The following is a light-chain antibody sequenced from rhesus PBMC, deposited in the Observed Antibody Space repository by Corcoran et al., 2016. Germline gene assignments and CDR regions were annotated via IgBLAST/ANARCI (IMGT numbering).Light chain of an antibody. CDR2: EVS. V-gene: IGKV2-104*02. CDR1: QSLLDSEDGNTY. CDR3: MQALEFPFT. Sequence: DIVMTQTPLSLPVTPGEPASISCRSSQSLLDSEDGNTYLDWYLQKPGQSPQLLIYEVSNRAAGVPDRFSGSGSDTGFTLKISRVEAEDVGVYYCMQALEFPFTFGPGTKLDIK. J-gene: IGKJ3*01.